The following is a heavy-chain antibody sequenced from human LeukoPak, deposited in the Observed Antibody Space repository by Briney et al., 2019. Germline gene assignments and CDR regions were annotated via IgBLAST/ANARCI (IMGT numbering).Heavy chain of an antibody. J-gene: IGHJ4*02. CDR2: ISAYNGNT. CDR3: ARDPVGRDGYNQGEVVDY. CDR1: GYTFTSYG. V-gene: IGHV1-18*01. D-gene: IGHD5-24*01. Sequence: GSVKVSCKASGYTFTSYGISWVRQAPGQGLEWMGWISAYNGNTNYAQKLQGRVTMTTDTSTSTAYMELRSLRSDDTAVYYCARDPVGRDGYNQGEVVDYWGQGTLVTFSS.